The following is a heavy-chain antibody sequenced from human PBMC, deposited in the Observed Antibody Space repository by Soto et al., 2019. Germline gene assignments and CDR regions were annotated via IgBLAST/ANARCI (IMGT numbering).Heavy chain of an antibody. J-gene: IGHJ6*01. CDR2: VSGYTVNT. D-gene: IGHD3-10*01. V-gene: IGHV1-18*01. CDR3: ARFGSAPYDSYGVDV. Sequence: QVQLVQSETEVNKPGASVKVSCKASGYIFTNYDITWVRQAPGQGLEWMGWVSGYTVNTKYAQKFQDRVTMTTDTSTNTVYMELRSLRSDDTAVYYCARFGSAPYDSYGVDVW. CDR1: GYIFTNYD.